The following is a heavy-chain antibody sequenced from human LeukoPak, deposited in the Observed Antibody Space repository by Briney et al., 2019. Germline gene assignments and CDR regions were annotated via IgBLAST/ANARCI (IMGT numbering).Heavy chain of an antibody. J-gene: IGHJ6*03. D-gene: IGHD3-3*01. V-gene: IGHV3-7*01. CDR1: GFTLSNHW. CDR2: IKFDGSDK. CDR3: ARLSVFLESFLPYYYMDV. Sequence: PGGSLRLSCSVSGFTLSNHWMSWVRQAPGKGLEWVANIKFDGSDKYFVDSVKGRFTISRDNPKNSVYLQMNSLRAEDTAVYYCARLSVFLESFLPYYYMDVWGKGTTVTVSS.